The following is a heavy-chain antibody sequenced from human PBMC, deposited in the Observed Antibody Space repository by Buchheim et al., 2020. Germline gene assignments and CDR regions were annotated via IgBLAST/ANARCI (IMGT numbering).Heavy chain of an antibody. CDR1: GYSFTRFW. D-gene: IGHD6-13*01. J-gene: IGHJ4*02. Sequence: EVQLVQSGAEVKKPGESLKISCKGSGYSFTRFWIGWVRQMPGKGLEWMGIIYPGDSDTRYRPSFQGQVTMSADTSISTAYPQWSSLKASDSAMYYCARLPARIETAGPDYWGQGTL. V-gene: IGHV5-51*03. CDR2: IYPGDSDT. CDR3: ARLPARIETAGPDY.